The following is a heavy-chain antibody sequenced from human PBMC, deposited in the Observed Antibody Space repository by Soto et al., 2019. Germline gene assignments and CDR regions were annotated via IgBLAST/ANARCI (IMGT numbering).Heavy chain of an antibody. CDR3: ARGVRSACSGGSCYSGWFDP. J-gene: IGHJ5*02. CDR1: GGSFSGYY. CDR2: INHSGST. V-gene: IGHV4-34*01. D-gene: IGHD2-15*01. Sequence: SETLSLTCAVYGGSFSGYYWSWIRQPPGKGLEWIGEINHSGSTNYNPSLKSRVTISVDTSKNQFSLKLSSVTAADTAVYYCARGVRSACSGGSCYSGWFDPWGQGTLVTVSS.